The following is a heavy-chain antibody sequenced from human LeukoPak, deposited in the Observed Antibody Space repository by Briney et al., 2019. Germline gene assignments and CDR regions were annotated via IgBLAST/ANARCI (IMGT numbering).Heavy chain of an antibody. CDR3: AKDGVYSYGYNWFDP. J-gene: IGHJ5*02. D-gene: IGHD5-18*01. V-gene: IGHV3-23*01. Sequence: GGSLRLSCAASGFTFSSSAMSWVRQAPGKGLEWVSTISGSGDRTYYADSVKGRFTISRDNSKNTLYLQMNSLRAEDTAVYYCAKDGVYSYGYNWFDPWGQGTLVTVSS. CDR1: GFTFSSSA. CDR2: ISGSGDRT.